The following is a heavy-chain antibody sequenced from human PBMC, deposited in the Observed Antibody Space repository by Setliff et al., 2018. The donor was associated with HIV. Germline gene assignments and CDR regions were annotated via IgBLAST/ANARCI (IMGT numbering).Heavy chain of an antibody. CDR3: ARVGDDDYGDYAD. CDR1: GYSFTFYG. Sequence: GASVKVSCKASGYSFTFYGLHWVRQATGQGPEWIGWMNTNSGNTGYAQKFQVRVTMTTDTSTSTAYMELRSLRSDDTAVYYCARVGDDDYGDYADWGQGTLVTVSS. J-gene: IGHJ4*02. D-gene: IGHD4-17*01. CDR2: MNTNSGNT. V-gene: IGHV1-18*04.